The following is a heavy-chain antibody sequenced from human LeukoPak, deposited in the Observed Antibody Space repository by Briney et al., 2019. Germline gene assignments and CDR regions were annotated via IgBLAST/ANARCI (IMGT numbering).Heavy chain of an antibody. D-gene: IGHD3-22*01. V-gene: IGHV4-59*01. CDR1: GGSISSYY. CDR3: ASYSYYYDSSGYFDY. CDR2: IYYSGST. Sequence: SETLSLTCTVSGGSISSYYWSWIRQPPGKGLEWIGYIYYSGSTNYNPSLKSRVTISVDTSKIQFSLRLSSVTAADTAVYYCASYSYYYDSSGYFDYWGQGALVTVSS. J-gene: IGHJ4*02.